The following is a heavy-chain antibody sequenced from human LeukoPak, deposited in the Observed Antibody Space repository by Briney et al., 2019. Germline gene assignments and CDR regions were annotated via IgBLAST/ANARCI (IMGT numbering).Heavy chain of an antibody. CDR3: ASSGYRVVPAVADAFDI. CDR1: GYTLTSYG. Sequence: ASVKVSCKASGYTLTSYGISWVRQAPGQGLEWMGWISAYNGNTNYAQKLQGRGTMTTDTSTSTAYMELRSLRSDDTAVYYCASSGYRVVPAVADAFDIWGQGTMVTVSS. D-gene: IGHD2-2*01. V-gene: IGHV1-18*01. CDR2: ISAYNGNT. J-gene: IGHJ3*02.